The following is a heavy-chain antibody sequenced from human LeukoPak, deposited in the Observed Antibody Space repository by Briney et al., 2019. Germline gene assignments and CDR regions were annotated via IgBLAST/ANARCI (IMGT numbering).Heavy chain of an antibody. CDR1: GFIVSSNY. Sequence: GGSLRLSCAASGFIVSSNYMSWVRQAPGKGLEWVSVIYSGGNTYYADSVKGRFTISRDNSKNTLYLQMNSLRAEDTAVYYCARVGYYDSSGYYSPFDYWGQGTLVTVSS. V-gene: IGHV3-66*01. CDR3: ARVGYYDSSGYYSPFDY. CDR2: IYSGGNT. D-gene: IGHD3-22*01. J-gene: IGHJ4*02.